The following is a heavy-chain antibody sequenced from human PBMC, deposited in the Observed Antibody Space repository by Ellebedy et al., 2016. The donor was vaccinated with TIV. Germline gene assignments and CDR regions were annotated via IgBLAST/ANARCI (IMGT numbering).Heavy chain of an antibody. J-gene: IGHJ4*02. Sequence: PGGSLRLSCAASGFSFNSYAMSWVRQAPGKGLEWVSTISNTGSRTYYADSGEGRFIISRDNSKRTLFLQMNSLRAEDTAVYYCAKGRGGGSDSSAPRYYFDYWGLGTLVTVSS. CDR2: ISNTGSRT. CDR1: GFSFNSYA. V-gene: IGHV3-23*01. D-gene: IGHD3-22*01. CDR3: AKGRGGGSDSSAPRYYFDY.